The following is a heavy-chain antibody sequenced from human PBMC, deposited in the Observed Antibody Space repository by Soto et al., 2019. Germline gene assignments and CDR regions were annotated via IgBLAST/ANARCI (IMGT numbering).Heavy chain of an antibody. Sequence: GGSLRLSCAASGFTFGSYSMNWVRQAPGKGLEWVSSISSSSSYIYYADSVKGRFTISRDNAKNSLYLQMNSLRAEDTAVYYYARPPSTVTDIYYYYYGMDVWGQGTTVTVCS. CDR3: ARPPSTVTDIYYYYYGMDV. CDR1: GFTFGSYS. D-gene: IGHD4-17*01. V-gene: IGHV3-21*01. J-gene: IGHJ6*02. CDR2: ISSSSSYI.